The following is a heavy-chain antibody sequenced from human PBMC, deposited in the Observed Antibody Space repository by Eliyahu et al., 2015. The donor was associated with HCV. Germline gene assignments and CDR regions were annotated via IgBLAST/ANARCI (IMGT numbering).Heavy chain of an antibody. CDR3: ARRYCSSTSCTFDY. D-gene: IGHD2-2*01. CDR2: ISTSGTTV. V-gene: IGHV3-48*03. CDR1: GXTXXNYE. J-gene: IGHJ4*02. Sequence: EVHLVESGGGLVQPGGSLXXSCAASGXTXXNYEINWVRQAPGKGLEWVSYISTSGTTVYYTDSVKGRFTISRDNAKNSLYLQMNSLRAEDTAVYYCARRYCSSTSCTFDYWGQGTLVTVSS.